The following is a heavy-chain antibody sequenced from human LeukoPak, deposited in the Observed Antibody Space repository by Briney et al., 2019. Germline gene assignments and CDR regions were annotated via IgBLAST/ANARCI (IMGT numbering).Heavy chain of an antibody. Sequence: PSETLSLTCTVSGGSISTYYWSWIRQPPGKGLDWIGYIYYSGRTNYNPYLKSRVTISLDTSKNQFSLRLSSVTAADTAVYYCARSYDSRGYYYYGMDVWGQGTTVTVSS. CDR2: IYYSGRT. J-gene: IGHJ6*02. CDR3: ARSYDSRGYYYYGMDV. V-gene: IGHV4-59*01. D-gene: IGHD3-22*01. CDR1: GGSISTYY.